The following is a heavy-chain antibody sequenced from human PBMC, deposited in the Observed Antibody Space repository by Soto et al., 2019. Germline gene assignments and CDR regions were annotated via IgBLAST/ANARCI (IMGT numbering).Heavy chain of an antibody. Sequence: QVQLQESGPGLVKPSETLSLTCTVSVGGSFSSYYWSWIRQPPGKGLEWIGYIYYSGSTNYNPSLKSRLTMSVHTSQNQFSLKVNSVTAADTAVYYCARNRGNYFDYWGQGILVTVSS. CDR1: VGGSFSSYY. CDR2: IYYSGST. CDR3: ARNRGNYFDY. V-gene: IGHV4-59*01. J-gene: IGHJ4*02.